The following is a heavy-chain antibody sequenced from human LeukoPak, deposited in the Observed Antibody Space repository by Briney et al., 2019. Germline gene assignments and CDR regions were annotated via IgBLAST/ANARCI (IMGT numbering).Heavy chain of an antibody. V-gene: IGHV1-8*01. CDR3: ARNHYSSSWYGPYYYYMDV. CDR2: MNPNSGNT. CDR1: GYTFTSYD. J-gene: IGHJ6*03. Sequence: ASVKVSCKASGYTFTSYDINWVRQATGQGLEWMGWMNPNSGNTGYAQKFQGRVTMTRNTSISTANMELSSLRSEDTAVYYCARNHYSSSWYGPYYYYMDVWGKGTTVTVSS. D-gene: IGHD6-13*01.